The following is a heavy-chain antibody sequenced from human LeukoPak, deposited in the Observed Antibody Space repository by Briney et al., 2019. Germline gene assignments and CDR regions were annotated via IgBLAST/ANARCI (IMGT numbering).Heavy chain of an antibody. Sequence: PGGSLRLSCAASGFTVSNNYMSWVRQAPGKGLEWVSIIYSGGNTYYADSVKGRFTISRDNSKNTLYLQMNTLRAEDTAVYYCARRTPYNWSFDYWGQGTLVTVSS. CDR2: IYSGGNT. V-gene: IGHV3-66*04. CDR3: ARRTPYNWSFDY. D-gene: IGHD1-20*01. CDR1: GFTVSNNY. J-gene: IGHJ4*02.